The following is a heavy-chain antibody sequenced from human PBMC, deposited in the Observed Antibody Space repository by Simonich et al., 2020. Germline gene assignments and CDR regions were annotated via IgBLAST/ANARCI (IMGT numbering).Heavy chain of an antibody. CDR2: ISRGGSTI. CDR3: ARHYYGDYYFDY. CDR1: GFTFSSYE. D-gene: IGHD4-17*01. V-gene: IGHV3-48*03. J-gene: IGHJ4*02. Sequence: EVQLVESGGGLVQPGGSLRLSCAASGFTFSSYEMNWVRQAPGKGLEWSTTISRGGSTIYNEDSVKGRFNISRDNAKNSLYLQMNSLRAEDTAVYYCARHYYGDYYFDYWGQGTLVTVSS.